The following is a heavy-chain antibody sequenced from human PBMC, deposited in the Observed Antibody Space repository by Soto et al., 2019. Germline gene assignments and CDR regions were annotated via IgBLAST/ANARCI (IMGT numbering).Heavy chain of an antibody. CDR2: IIPIFGTA. J-gene: IGHJ2*01. D-gene: IGHD2-21*02. CDR1: GGTFSSYA. Sequence: SVKVSCKASGGTFSSYAISWVRQAPGQGLERMGGIIPIFGTANYAQKFQGRVTITADKSTSTAYMELSSLRSEDTAVYYCARDRVGAYCGGDCYSGWYFDLWGRGTLVTVSS. CDR3: ARDRVGAYCGGDCYSGWYFDL. V-gene: IGHV1-69*06.